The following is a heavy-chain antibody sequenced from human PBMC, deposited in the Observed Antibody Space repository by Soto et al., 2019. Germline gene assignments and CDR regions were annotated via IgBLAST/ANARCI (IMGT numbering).Heavy chain of an antibody. CDR2: INPNSGGT. D-gene: IGHD2-8*01. CDR1: GYTFTGYY. J-gene: IGHJ3*02. V-gene: IGHV1-2*04. CDR3: ARGGERRVYAAADDAFDI. Sequence: GASVKVSCKASGYTFTGYYMHWVRQAPGQGLEWMGWINPNSGGTNYAQKFQGWVTMTRDTSISTAYMELSRLRSDDTAVYYCARGGERRVYAAADDAFDIWGQGTMVTVSS.